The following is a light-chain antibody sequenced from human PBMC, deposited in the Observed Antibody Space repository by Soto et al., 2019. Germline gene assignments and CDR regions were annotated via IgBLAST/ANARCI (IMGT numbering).Light chain of an antibody. CDR3: LQRSNWPPT. J-gene: IGKJ3*01. CDR1: QSVSSY. V-gene: IGKV3-11*01. CDR2: DAS. Sequence: EIVLTQSPATLSLSPGERATLSCRASQSVSSYLAWYQQKPGQAPRLLIYDASTRATGIPARFSGSGSGTDFTLTISSLEPEDFAVYYCLQRSNWPPTFGPGTKVDIK.